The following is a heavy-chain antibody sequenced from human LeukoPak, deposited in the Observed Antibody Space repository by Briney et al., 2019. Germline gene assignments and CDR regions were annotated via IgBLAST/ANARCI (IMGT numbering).Heavy chain of an antibody. D-gene: IGHD1-26*01. J-gene: IGHJ4*02. CDR3: ARAYSYAPWYFDY. CDR1: GGSISSYY. Sequence: SDTLSLTCTVSGGSISSYYWSWIRQPPGKGLEWIGYIYYSGSTNYNPSLKSRVTISVDTSKNQFSLKLSSVTAADTAVYYCARAYSYAPWYFDYWGQGTLVTVSS. V-gene: IGHV4-59*07. CDR2: IYYSGST.